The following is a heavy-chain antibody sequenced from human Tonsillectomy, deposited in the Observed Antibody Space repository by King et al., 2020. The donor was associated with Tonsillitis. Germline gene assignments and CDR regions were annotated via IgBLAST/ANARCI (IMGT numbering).Heavy chain of an antibody. CDR3: ATSIAAADPLVY. D-gene: IGHD6-13*01. V-gene: IGHV4-59*01. CDR2: IYYSGTT. J-gene: IGHJ4*02. CDR1: GVSISSYY. Sequence: VQLQESGPGLVKPSETLSLTCTVSGVSISSYYWSWIRQPPGKGLQWIGNIYYSGTTNYNHSLKSRVTISVDTSKSQFSLKLSSVTAADTAVYYCATSIAAADPLVYWGQGTLVTVSP.